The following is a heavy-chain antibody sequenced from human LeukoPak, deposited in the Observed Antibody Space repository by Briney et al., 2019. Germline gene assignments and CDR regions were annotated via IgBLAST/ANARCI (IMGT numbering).Heavy chain of an antibody. CDR3: AREIPRYSSSWSPPFDY. CDR2: FDPEDGET. V-gene: IGHV1-69*13. CDR1: GGTFSSYA. Sequence: GASVKVSCKASGGTFSSYAISWVRQAPGQGLEWMGGFDPEDGETIYAQKFQGRVTITADESTSTAYMELSSLRSEDTAVYYCAREIPRYSSSWSPPFDYWGQGILVTVSS. J-gene: IGHJ4*02. D-gene: IGHD6-13*01.